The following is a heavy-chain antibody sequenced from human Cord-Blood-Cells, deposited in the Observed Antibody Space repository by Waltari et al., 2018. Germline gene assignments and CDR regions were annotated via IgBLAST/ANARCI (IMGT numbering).Heavy chain of an antibody. CDR1: GYSISSGYY. CDR3: ARPLKLDAFDI. V-gene: IGHV4-38-2*02. CDR2: TYHSGST. Sequence: QVQLQESGPGLVKPSETLSLTCTVSGYSISSGYYWGWIRQPPGKGLGWIGRTYHSGSTSYNPSLKSRVTISVDTSKNQFSLKLSSVTAADTAVYYCARPLKLDAFDIWGQGTMVTVSS. J-gene: IGHJ3*02.